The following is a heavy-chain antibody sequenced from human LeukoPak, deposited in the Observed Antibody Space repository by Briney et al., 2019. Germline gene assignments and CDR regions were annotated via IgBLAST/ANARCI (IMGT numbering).Heavy chain of an antibody. CDR2: IYSGGST. D-gene: IGHD6-19*01. V-gene: IGHV3-66*02. CDR3: AKDRWGAVASFDY. J-gene: IGHJ4*02. CDR1: GFTVGSNY. Sequence: GGSLRLSCAASGFTVGSNYMNWVRQAPGKGLEWVSVIYSGGSTYYADSVKGRFTISRDNSKNTLYLQMNSLESEDTAVYYCAKDRWGAVASFDYWGQGTLVTVSS.